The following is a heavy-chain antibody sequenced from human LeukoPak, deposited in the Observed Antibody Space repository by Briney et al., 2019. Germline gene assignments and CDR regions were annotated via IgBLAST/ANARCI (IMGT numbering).Heavy chain of an antibody. CDR3: AKDPNSRWSLDY. J-gene: IGHJ4*02. D-gene: IGHD2/OR15-2a*01. CDR1: GFSSNSG. V-gene: IGHV3-30*18. Sequence: GRSLRLSCEASGFSSNSGMYWVRQAPGKGLEWVAVISYDGSNAYYGDSVKGRFTISRDDSKNTLYLQMNSLRAEDTAAYYCAKDPNSRWSLDYWGQGTLVTVSS. CDR2: ISYDGSNA.